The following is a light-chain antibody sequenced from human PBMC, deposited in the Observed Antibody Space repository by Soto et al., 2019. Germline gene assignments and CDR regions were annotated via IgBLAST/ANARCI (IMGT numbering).Light chain of an antibody. CDR1: QFIGNW. CDR2: KAS. V-gene: IGKV1-5*03. CDR3: QQYNGT. Sequence: DIPMTQSPSTLSASVGDRVTITCRTSQFIGNWLAWYQQKPGKAPKLLIYKASSLESGVPSRFSGSGSGTEFTLTISSPQPDDFGIYYCQQYNGTFGQGTKLEIK. J-gene: IGKJ2*02.